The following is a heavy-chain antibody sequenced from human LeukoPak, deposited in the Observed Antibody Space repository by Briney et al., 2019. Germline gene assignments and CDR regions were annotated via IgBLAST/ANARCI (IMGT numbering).Heavy chain of an antibody. CDR1: GFTFSSHW. Sequence: GGSLRLSCAASGFTFSSHWMHWVRQAPGKGLEWVGRIKSKTDGGTTDYAAPVKGRFTISRDDSKNTLYLQMNSLKIEDTAVYYCTRIIKSGSFDYWGQGVLVTVSS. V-gene: IGHV3-15*01. D-gene: IGHD1-26*01. CDR2: IKSKTDGGTT. CDR3: TRIIKSGSFDY. J-gene: IGHJ4*02.